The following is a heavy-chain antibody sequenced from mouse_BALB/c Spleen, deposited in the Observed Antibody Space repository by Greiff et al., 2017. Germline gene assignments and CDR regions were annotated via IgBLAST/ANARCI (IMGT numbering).Heavy chain of an antibody. D-gene: IGHD2-2*01. Sequence: EADGGLVQPKGSLKLSCAASGFTFNTNAMNWVRQAPGKGLEWVARIRSKSNNYATYYADSVKDRFTISRDDSQSMLYLQMNNLKTEDTAMYYCVRDGYAWFAYWGQGTVVTVSA. CDR2: IRSKSNNYAT. CDR1: GFTFNTNA. J-gene: IGHJ3*01. CDR3: VRDGYAWFAY. V-gene: IGHV10S3*01.